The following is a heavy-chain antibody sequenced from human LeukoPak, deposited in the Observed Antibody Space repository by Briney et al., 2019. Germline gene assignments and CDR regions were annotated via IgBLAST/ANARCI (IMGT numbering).Heavy chain of an antibody. J-gene: IGHJ4*02. CDR2: ISSSGSTI. CDR3: AGRLVRTIGDAFDY. D-gene: IGHD1-7*01. CDR1: GFTFSDYY. Sequence: GGSLRLSCAASGFTFSDYYMSWIRQAPGKGLEWISFISSSGSTIYYADSVKGRFTISRDNAKNSLYLQMNSLRAEDTAVYYCAGRLVRTIGDAFDYWGQGTLVTVSS. V-gene: IGHV3-11*04.